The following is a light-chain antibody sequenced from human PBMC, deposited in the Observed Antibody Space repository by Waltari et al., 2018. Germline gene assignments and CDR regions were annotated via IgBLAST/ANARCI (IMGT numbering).Light chain of an antibody. CDR3: QQYNTWPWT. V-gene: IGKV3D-15*01. CDR1: QSVSSN. CDR2: GAS. J-gene: IGKJ1*01. Sequence: EIVMTQSPAILSVSPGDRGTLSCRASQSVSSNLAWYQQIPGQAPRLLFYGASSRATGIPARFSGSGSGTEFTLTISSLQSEDFAVYYCQQYNTWPWTFGQGTKVEI.